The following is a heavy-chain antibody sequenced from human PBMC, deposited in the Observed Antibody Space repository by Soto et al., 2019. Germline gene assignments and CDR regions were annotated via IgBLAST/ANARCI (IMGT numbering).Heavy chain of an antibody. CDR2: VYYSGIT. D-gene: IGHD2-15*01. V-gene: IGHV4-31*02. Sequence: SETLSLTCSVSGGSIRRRGYYWIWIRQRPGEGLEWIGFVYYSGITDYNPSLKSRVTISADTSKNQFSLSLYSVTAADTAVYYCASSGGPEGDWFDPWGQGILVTVSS. CDR3: ASSGGPEGDWFDP. CDR1: GGSIRRRGYY. J-gene: IGHJ5*02.